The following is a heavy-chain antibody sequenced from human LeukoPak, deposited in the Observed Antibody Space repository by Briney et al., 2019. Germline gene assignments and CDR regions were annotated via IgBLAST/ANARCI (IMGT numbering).Heavy chain of an antibody. V-gene: IGHV4-59*12. D-gene: IGHD6-19*01. CDR1: GGSFSSYY. CDR2: IYYSGST. Sequence: SETLSLTCTLSGGSFSSYYWSWIRQPPGKGLEWIGYIYYSGSTNYNPSLKSRVTISVDTSKNQFSLKLSSVTAADTAVYYCARDKRVVVAGTYIYYYYMDVWGNGTTVTISS. J-gene: IGHJ6*03. CDR3: ARDKRVVVAGTYIYYYYMDV.